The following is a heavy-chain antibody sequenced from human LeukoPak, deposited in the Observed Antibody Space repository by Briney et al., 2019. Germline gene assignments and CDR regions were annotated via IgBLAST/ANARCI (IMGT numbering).Heavy chain of an antibody. CDR3: AKESDLVGATYYFGQ. J-gene: IGHJ4*02. Sequence: GGSLRLSCAASGFIFSSYAMHWVRQAPGTGPEWVAVMSYDGTNKYYADSVKGRFTISRDNSKNTLSLQMNSLRAEDTAVYYCAKESDLVGATYYFGQWGQGTLVTVSS. V-gene: IGHV3-30-3*01. CDR1: GFIFSSYA. CDR2: MSYDGTNK. D-gene: IGHD1-26*01.